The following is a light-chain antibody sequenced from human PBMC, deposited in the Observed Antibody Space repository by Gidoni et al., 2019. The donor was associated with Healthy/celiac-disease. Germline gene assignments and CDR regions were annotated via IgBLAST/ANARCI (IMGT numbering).Light chain of an antibody. V-gene: IGKV3-11*01. CDR3: QQRSNWLYT. CDR1: QSVSSY. Sequence: IVLTQSPATLSLSPGERATLSCRASQSVSSYLAWYQQKPGQAPRLRIYDASNRATGIPARFSGSGSGTDFTLTISSLEPEDFAVYYCQQRSNWLYTFGQGTKLEIK. CDR2: DAS. J-gene: IGKJ2*01.